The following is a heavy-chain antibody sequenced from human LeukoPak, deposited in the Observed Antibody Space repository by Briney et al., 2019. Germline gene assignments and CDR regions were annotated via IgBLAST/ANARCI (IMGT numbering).Heavy chain of an antibody. V-gene: IGHV1-2*02. CDR1: GYTFTGYY. J-gene: IGHJ6*02. Sequence: ASVKVSCKASGYTFTGYYMHWVRQAPGQGLEWMGWINPNSGGTNYAQKFQGRVTMTRDTSISTAYMELSSLRSEDTAVYYCARVWAGYSYGLTAQNYYYYGMDVWGQGTTVTVSS. CDR3: ARVWAGYSYGLTAQNYYYYGMDV. CDR2: INPNSGGT. D-gene: IGHD5-18*01.